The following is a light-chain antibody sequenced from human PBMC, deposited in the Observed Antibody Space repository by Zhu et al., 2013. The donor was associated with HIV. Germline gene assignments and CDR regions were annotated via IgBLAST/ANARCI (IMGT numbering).Light chain of an antibody. CDR1: SSNVGAGHD. CDR2: VNT. V-gene: IGLV1-40*01. J-gene: IGLJ2*01. Sequence: QSALTQPASVSGAPGQRVTISCTGSSSNVGAGHDVHWYQQLPETAPKLLIYVNTNRPSGVPDRFSGSKSGTSASLAITGLQAEDEGHYYCQSYDTTLSAVVFGGGTKLTVL. CDR3: QSYDTTLSAVV.